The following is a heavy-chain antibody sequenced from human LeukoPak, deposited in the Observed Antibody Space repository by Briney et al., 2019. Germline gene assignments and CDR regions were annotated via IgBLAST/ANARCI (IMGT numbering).Heavy chain of an antibody. Sequence: SETLSLTCSVSGYSISSGFYWGWIRQPPGKGLEWIGNIYHSGNTYYNPSLKSRVTISVDTSKNQFSLKLSSVTAADTAVYYCARWRFMVRGGGGFDPWGQGTLVTVSS. J-gene: IGHJ5*02. CDR3: ARWRFMVRGGGGFDP. CDR1: GYSISSGFY. CDR2: IYHSGNT. V-gene: IGHV4-38-2*01. D-gene: IGHD3-10*01.